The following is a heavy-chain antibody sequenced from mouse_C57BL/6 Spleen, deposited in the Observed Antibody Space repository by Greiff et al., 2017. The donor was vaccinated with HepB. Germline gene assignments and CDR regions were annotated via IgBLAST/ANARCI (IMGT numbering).Heavy chain of an antibody. CDR2: IYPRDGST. CDR3: ARPITTVVATDWYFDV. D-gene: IGHD1-1*01. V-gene: IGHV1-85*01. J-gene: IGHJ1*03. Sequence: QVQLQQSGPELVKPGASVKLSCKASGYTFTSYDINWVKQRPGQGLEWIGWIYPRDGSTKYNEKFKGKATLTVDTSSSTAYMKLHSLTSEDSAVYFCARPITTVVATDWYFDVWGTGTTVTVSS. CDR1: GYTFTSYD.